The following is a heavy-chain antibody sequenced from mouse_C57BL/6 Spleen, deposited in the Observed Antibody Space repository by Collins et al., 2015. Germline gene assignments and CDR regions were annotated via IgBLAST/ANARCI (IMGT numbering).Heavy chain of an antibody. D-gene: IGHD1-1*01. V-gene: IGHV1-59*01. J-gene: IGHJ1*03. CDR1: GYTFTSYW. CDR3: ARRGDYYGSSYWYFDV. CDR2: IDPSDSYT. Sequence: QVQLQQPGAELVRPGTSVKLSCKASGYTFTSYWMHWVKQRPGQGLEWIGVIDPSDSYTNYNQKFKGKATLTVDTSSGTAYMQLSSLTSEDSAVYYCARRGDYYGSSYWYFDVWSTGTTVTVSS.